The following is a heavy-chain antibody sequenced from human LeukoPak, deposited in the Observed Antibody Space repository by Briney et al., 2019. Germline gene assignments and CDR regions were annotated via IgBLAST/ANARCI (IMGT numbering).Heavy chain of an antibody. Sequence: GGSLRLSCAASGFTFGTYWMSWVRQAPGKGLEWVANIKHDGNEKFYVDSVKGRFTISRDNAKNSLYPEMNSLRDEDTALYYCVRITGIVAAGDYWGQGTLVTVSS. CDR3: VRITGIVAAGDY. CDR2: IKHDGNEK. J-gene: IGHJ4*02. CDR1: GFTFGTYW. D-gene: IGHD6-25*01. V-gene: IGHV3-7*04.